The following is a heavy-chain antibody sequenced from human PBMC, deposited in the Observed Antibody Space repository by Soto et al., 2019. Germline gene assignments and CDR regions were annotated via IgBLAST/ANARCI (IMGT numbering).Heavy chain of an antibody. J-gene: IGHJ6*03. CDR2: IKQDGSGK. Sequence: GGSLRLSCAASGFTFDDYAMHWVRQAPGKGLEWVANIKQDGSGKYYVDSVKGRFTISRDNAKNSLYLQMNSLRAEDTAVYYCARDQEITGTRTYWWYYYYYMDVWGKGTTVTVSS. D-gene: IGHD1-7*01. CDR1: GFTFDDYA. CDR3: ARDQEITGTRTYWWYYYYYMDV. V-gene: IGHV3-7*01.